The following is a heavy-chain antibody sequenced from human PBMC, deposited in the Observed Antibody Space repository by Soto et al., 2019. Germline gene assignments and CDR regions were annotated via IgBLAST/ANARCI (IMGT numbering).Heavy chain of an antibody. Sequence: LRLSCTVSGVTFSNYAMNWVRQAPGKGLEWVSSLSGSGGTTYYADSVKGRFIISRDNAKNTLYLLMNSLRAEDTALYYCAKQRADYGSGADTFYFDSWGQGALVTVSS. J-gene: IGHJ4*02. CDR2: LSGSGGTT. V-gene: IGHV3-23*01. CDR3: AKQRADYGSGADTFYFDS. CDR1: GVTFSNYA. D-gene: IGHD3-10*01.